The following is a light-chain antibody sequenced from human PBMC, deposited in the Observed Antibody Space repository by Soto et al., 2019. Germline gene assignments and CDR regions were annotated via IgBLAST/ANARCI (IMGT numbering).Light chain of an antibody. CDR2: GAT. CDR3: QQYHSSPT. V-gene: IGKV1D-16*01. CDR1: QNIDRY. J-gene: IGKJ4*01. Sequence: DIQMTQSPSSLSASVGDRVTITCRASQNIDRYLARYQQKSDKAPKSLIYGATSLQSRVPSRFSGSGSGTDFTLTVSSLQPEDFATYTSQQYHSSPTFGGGTKVEIQ.